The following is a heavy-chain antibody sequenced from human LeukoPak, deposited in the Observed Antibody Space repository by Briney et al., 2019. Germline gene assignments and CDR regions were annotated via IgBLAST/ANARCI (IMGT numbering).Heavy chain of an antibody. J-gene: IGHJ6*03. CDR3: ARGRYYDMGYYYYYMDV. V-gene: IGHV4-39*07. CDR2: IYYSGST. Sequence: SETLSPTCTVSGGSISSSSYYWGWIRQPPGKGLEWIGSIYYSGSTYYNPSLKSRVTISVDTSKNQFSLKLSSVTAADTAVYYCARGRYYDMGYYYYYMDVWGKGTTVTISS. CDR1: GGSISSSSYY. D-gene: IGHD3-9*01.